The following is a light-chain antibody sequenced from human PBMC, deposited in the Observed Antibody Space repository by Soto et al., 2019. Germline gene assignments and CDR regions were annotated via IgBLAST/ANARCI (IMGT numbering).Light chain of an antibody. V-gene: IGLV1-40*01. J-gene: IGLJ3*02. CDR1: SSNIGAGYD. CDR2: GNS. CDR3: QSYDSCLSVV. Sequence: QSVLTQPPSVSGAPGQRVTISCTGSSSNIGAGYDVHWYQQLPVTAPKLLIYGNSNRPSGVPDRFSGSKSGTSASLAITGLQAEDEADYYCQSYDSCLSVVFGGGTKLTVL.